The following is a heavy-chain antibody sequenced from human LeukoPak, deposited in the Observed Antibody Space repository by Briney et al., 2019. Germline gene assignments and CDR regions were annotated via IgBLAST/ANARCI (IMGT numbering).Heavy chain of an antibody. J-gene: IGHJ3*02. CDR3: AKLAVVKGSSDAFDI. CDR1: GYSFTSYW. Sequence: GESLKISCKGSGYSFTSYWIGWVRQMPGKGLECMGIIYPGDSDTRYSPSFQGQVTISADKSISTAYLQWSSLKASNTAMYYCAKLAVVKGSSDAFDIWGRGTMVTVSS. V-gene: IGHV5-51*01. D-gene: IGHD4-23*01. CDR2: IYPGDSDT.